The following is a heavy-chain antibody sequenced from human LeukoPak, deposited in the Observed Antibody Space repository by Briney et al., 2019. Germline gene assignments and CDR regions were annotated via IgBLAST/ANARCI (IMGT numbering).Heavy chain of an antibody. V-gene: IGHV3-23*01. D-gene: IGHD3-3*01. J-gene: IGHJ4*02. Sequence: GGSLRLSCAASGFTFSSYAMSWVRQAPGKGLEWVSAISGSGGSTYYADSVKGRFTVSRDNSKNTLYLQMNSLRAEDTAVYYCAKEYYDFWSGYPHDYWGQGTLVTVSS. CDR1: GFTFSSYA. CDR3: AKEYYDFWSGYPHDY. CDR2: ISGSGGST.